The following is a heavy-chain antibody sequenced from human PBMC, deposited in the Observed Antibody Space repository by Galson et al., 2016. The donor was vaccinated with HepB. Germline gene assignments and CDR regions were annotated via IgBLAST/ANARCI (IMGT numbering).Heavy chain of an antibody. J-gene: IGHJ3*02. CDR1: GYTFTNYA. Sequence: SVKVSCKASGYTFTNYAVHWVRQAPGERLEWMGWINAGKGNTKYSQKFQGRVTITRDTSASTAYMELSSLRSEDTAVYYCARDRRRITRFGVLIISDAFDIWGQGTTVTVPS. CDR2: INAGKGNT. D-gene: IGHD3-3*01. CDR3: ARDRRRITRFGVLIISDAFDI. V-gene: IGHV1-3*01.